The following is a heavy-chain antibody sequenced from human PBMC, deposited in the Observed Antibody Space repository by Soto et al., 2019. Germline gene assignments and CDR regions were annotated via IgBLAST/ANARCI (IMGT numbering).Heavy chain of an antibody. CDR2: IYSGGST. J-gene: IGHJ4*02. CDR1: GFTVSSNY. V-gene: IGHV3-66*01. D-gene: IGHD3-3*01. Sequence: EVQLVESGGGLVQPGGSLRLSCAASGFTVSSNYMSWVRQAPGKGLEWVSVIYSGGSTYYADSVKGRFTISRDNSKNTLYLQMNSLRAEDTAVYYCASSIPYYDFWGGYPKKNFDYWGQGTLVTVSS. CDR3: ASSIPYYDFWGGYPKKNFDY.